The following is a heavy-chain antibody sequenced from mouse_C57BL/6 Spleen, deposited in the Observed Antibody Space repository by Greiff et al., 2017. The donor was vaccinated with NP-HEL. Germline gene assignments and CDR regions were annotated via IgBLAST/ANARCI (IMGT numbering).Heavy chain of an antibody. CDR3: ANSFYYDLDY. CDR2: LYPGRGST. D-gene: IGHD2-4*01. J-gene: IGHJ2*01. Sequence: QVQLQQPGAELVKPGASVKMSCQASGYTFTSYWITWVKQRPGQGLAWIGDLYPGRGSTNYHEKFKSQATLTVDTSSSTAYMQLSSLTSEDSAVYYCANSFYYDLDYWGQGTTLTVSS. V-gene: IGHV1-55*01. CDR1: GYTFTSYW.